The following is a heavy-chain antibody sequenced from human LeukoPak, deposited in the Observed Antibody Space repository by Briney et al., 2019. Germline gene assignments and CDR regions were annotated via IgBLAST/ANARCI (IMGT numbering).Heavy chain of an antibody. V-gene: IGHV3-21*01. J-gene: IGHJ4*02. CDR3: ARDYPNKVRDDY. Sequence: GGSLRLSCAASGFTFSSYSMNWVRQAPGKGLEWVSSISSSSSYIYYADSVKGRFTISRDNAKNSLYLQMNSLRAEDTAVYYCARDYPNKVRDDYWGQGTLVTVSS. D-gene: IGHD1-1*01. CDR2: ISSSSSYI. CDR1: GFTFSSYS.